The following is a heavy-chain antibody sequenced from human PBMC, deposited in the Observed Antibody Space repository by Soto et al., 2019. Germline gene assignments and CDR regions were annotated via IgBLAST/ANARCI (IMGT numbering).Heavy chain of an antibody. CDR3: ARDTNSLDL. CDR2: IYHTGDT. Sequence: PSETLSLTCVVSSYSISSGFFWAWIRQPPGKGLEWVGSIYHTGDTHYNPSLRSQVSMSVDTSKNHFSLRLTYLTAADTAVYFCARDTNSLDLWGQGILVIVSS. CDR1: SYSISSGFF. J-gene: IGHJ5*02. V-gene: IGHV4-38-2*02. D-gene: IGHD2-8*01.